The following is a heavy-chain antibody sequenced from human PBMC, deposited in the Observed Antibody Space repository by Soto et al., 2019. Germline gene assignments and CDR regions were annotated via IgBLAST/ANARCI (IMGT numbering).Heavy chain of an antibody. CDR2: MNPNSGNT. J-gene: IGHJ6*02. D-gene: IGHD3-3*01. CDR1: GYTFTSYD. Sequence: QVQLVQSGAEVKKPGASVKVSCKASGYTFTSYDINWVRQATGQGLEWMGWMNPNSGNTGYAQKFQGRVTMTRNTSKRTAYMELSNLRSEDTAVYYCARGLAANDFCSGYPYYYYGMYVWGQGNTVPVSS. CDR3: ARGLAANDFCSGYPYYYYGMYV. V-gene: IGHV1-8*01.